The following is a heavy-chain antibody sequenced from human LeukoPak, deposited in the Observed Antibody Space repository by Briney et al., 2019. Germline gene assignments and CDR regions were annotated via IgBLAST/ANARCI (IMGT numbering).Heavy chain of an antibody. V-gene: IGHV4-34*01. CDR3: ARAEYGDYENFDY. CDR1: GGSLSGYY. Sequence: SETLSLTCAVYGGSLSGYYWSWIRQPPGKGLEWIGEINHSGSTNYNPSLKSRVTISVDTSKNQFSLKLSSVTAADTAVYYCARAEYGDYENFDYWGQGTLVTVSS. D-gene: IGHD4-17*01. CDR2: INHSGST. J-gene: IGHJ4*02.